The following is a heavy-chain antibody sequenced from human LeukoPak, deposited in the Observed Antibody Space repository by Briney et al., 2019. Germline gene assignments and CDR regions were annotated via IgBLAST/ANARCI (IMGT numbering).Heavy chain of an antibody. CDR1: GGSVTSTTYY. D-gene: IGHD4-23*01. J-gene: IGHJ5*02. Sequence: SETLSLTCTVSGGSVTSTTYYWGWVRQPPGRGLEWVGVVHYNGATYYDPSLKSRVTMSIDTSENQFFRKVTSVNAGDRAVYYCARRTVAATPGWFDPWGQGTLLTVSS. CDR3: ARRTVAATPGWFDP. V-gene: IGHV4-39*01. CDR2: VHYNGAT.